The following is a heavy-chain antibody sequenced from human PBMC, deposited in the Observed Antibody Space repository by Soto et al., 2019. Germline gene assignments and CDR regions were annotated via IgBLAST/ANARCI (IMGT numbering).Heavy chain of an antibody. CDR2: INAGNGNT. D-gene: IGHD4-4*01. CDR3: ASSYSNYALIDYYYYGMDV. Sequence: QVQLVQSGAEVKKPGASVKVSCKASGYTFTSYAMHWVRQAPGQRLEWMGWINAGNGNTKYSQKFQGRVTITRDTSASTAYMELSSLRCEATAVYYCASSYSNYALIDYYYYGMDVWGQGTTVTVSS. CDR1: GYTFTSYA. V-gene: IGHV1-3*01. J-gene: IGHJ6*02.